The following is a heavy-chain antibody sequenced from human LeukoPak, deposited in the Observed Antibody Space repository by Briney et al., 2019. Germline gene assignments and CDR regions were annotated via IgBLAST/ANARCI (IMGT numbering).Heavy chain of an antibody. Sequence: SETLSLTRTVSGVSMSAYQWSWVRQSPEKGLEWIGCINTKGETSYNPSLKSRVTTSVDTSKSQFSLRLTSVTAADTAVYYCATSYDAKIAPFDHWGQGAPVTVSS. J-gene: IGHJ4*02. CDR3: ATSYDAKIAPFDH. D-gene: IGHD2-21*01. CDR2: INTKGET. V-gene: IGHV4-4*09. CDR1: GVSMSAYQ.